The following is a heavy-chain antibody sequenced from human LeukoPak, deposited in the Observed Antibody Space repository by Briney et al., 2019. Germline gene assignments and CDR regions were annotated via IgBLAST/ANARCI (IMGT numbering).Heavy chain of an antibody. D-gene: IGHD6-13*01. CDR1: GYSFTSYW. Sequence: PGESLKISCKGSGYSFTSYWIGWVRQMPGKGLEWMGIIYPGDSDTRYSPSFQGQVTNSADKSISTAYLQWSSLKASDTAVYYCARHGYSSSWYTNWSYYYYMDVWGKGTTVTVSS. V-gene: IGHV5-51*01. CDR2: IYPGDSDT. J-gene: IGHJ6*03. CDR3: ARHGYSSSWYTNWSYYYYMDV.